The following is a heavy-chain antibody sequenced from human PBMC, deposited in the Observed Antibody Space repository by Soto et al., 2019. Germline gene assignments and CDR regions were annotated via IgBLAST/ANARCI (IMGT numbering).Heavy chain of an antibody. V-gene: IGHV3-23*01. D-gene: IGHD2-21*02. Sequence: EVQLLQSGGGLVQPGGSLTLSCGVSGFPFAPSTMSWVRQAPGKGLEWVSTISVSVGSTYSADSVQGRFTVSSDISDNTLFLRMTSLTADDTAVYFCAKRDVPHSTSNAYFSDQWGRGVLVTVSS. J-gene: IGHJ4*02. CDR3: AKRDVPHSTSNAYFSDQ. CDR2: ISVSVGST. CDR1: GFPFAPST.